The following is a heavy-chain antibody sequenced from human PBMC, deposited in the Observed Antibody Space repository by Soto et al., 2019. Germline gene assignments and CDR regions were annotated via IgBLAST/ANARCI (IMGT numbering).Heavy chain of an antibody. Sequence: PSETLSLTCTVSGGPISSGGYYWSWIRQHPGKGLEWIGYIYYSGSTYYNPSLKSRVTISVDTSKNQFSLKLSSVTAADTAVYYCARAAMQQLRFVDFLRRVDFFDYWGQGTLVTVSS. D-gene: IGHD6-13*01. CDR2: IYYSGST. CDR3: ARAAMQQLRFVDFLRRVDFFDY. J-gene: IGHJ4*02. V-gene: IGHV4-31*02. CDR1: GGPISSGGYY.